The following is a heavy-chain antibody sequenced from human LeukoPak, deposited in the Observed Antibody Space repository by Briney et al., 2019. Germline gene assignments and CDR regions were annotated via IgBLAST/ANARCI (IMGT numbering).Heavy chain of an antibody. J-gene: IGHJ4*02. Sequence: GGSLRLSCAASGFTFSSYWMHWVRQAPGKGLVWVSRINSDGSSTSYADSVKGRFTISRDNAKNTLYLQMNSLRAEDTAVYYCARVYGSGSYYNDLFDYWGQGTLVTVSS. CDR2: INSDGSST. CDR3: ARVYGSGSYYNDLFDY. CDR1: GFTFSSYW. D-gene: IGHD3-10*01. V-gene: IGHV3-74*01.